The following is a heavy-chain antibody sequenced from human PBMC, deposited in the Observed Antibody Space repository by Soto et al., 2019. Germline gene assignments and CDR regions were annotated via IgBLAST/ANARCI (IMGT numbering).Heavy chain of an antibody. CDR3: AIGTIFGVEDNWFDP. D-gene: IGHD3-3*01. CDR1: GGSISSSNW. J-gene: IGHJ5*02. CDR2: IYHSGST. Sequence: QVQLQESGPGLVKPSGTLSLTCAVSGGSISSSNWWRWVRQPPGKGLEWIGEIYHSGSTNYNPSLKSRVTISVDKSKNQFSLKLSSVTAADTAVYYCAIGTIFGVEDNWFDPWGQGTLVTVSS. V-gene: IGHV4-4*02.